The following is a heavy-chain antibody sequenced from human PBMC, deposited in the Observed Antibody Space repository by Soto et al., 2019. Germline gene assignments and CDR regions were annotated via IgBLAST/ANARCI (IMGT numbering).Heavy chain of an antibody. V-gene: IGHV4-59*08. D-gene: IGHD2-2*01. Sequence: SETLYLTCTVSGGSISSYYWSWIRQPPGKGLEWIGYIYYSGSTNYNPSLKSRVTISVDTSKNQFSLKLSSVTAAATAVYSCARRGIYCSSTSCYSQYYYYMDVWGKGTTVTVSS. CDR3: ARRGIYCSSTSCYSQYYYYMDV. CDR2: IYYSGST. CDR1: GGSISSYY. J-gene: IGHJ6*03.